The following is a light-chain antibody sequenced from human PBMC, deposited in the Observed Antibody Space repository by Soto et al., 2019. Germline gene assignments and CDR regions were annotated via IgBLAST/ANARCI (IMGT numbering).Light chain of an antibody. J-gene: IGKJ1*01. Sequence: EIVLTQSPATLSLSPGERATLSCRASQSISSYLVWYQQKPGQAPRLLIYDASKRATGIPARSSGSGSGTDFTLTISGLEPEDFAAYYCQQYDSSPRTFGQGTKVDIK. V-gene: IGKV3-11*01. CDR3: QQYDSSPRT. CDR1: QSISSY. CDR2: DAS.